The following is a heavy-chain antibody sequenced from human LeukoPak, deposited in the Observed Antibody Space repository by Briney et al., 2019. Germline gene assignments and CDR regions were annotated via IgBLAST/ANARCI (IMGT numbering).Heavy chain of an antibody. Sequence: HPGGSLRLSCAASGFTFSSYAMSWVRQAPGKGLEWVSAISGSGGSTYYADSVKGRFTISRDNSKNTLYLQMNSLRAEDTAVYYCAKTRGYSSSWYKGYWGQGTLVTVSS. CDR1: GFTFSSYA. CDR2: ISGSGGST. D-gene: IGHD6-13*01. J-gene: IGHJ4*02. CDR3: AKTRGYSSSWYKGY. V-gene: IGHV3-23*01.